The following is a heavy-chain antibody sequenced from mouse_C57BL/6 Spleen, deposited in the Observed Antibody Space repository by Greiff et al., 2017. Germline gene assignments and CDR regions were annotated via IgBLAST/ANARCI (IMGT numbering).Heavy chain of an antibody. J-gene: IGHJ3*01. CDR2: IYPGDGDT. CDR1: GYAFSSYW. CDR3: ANWDWFAY. V-gene: IGHV1-80*01. Sequence: LQESGAELVKPGASVKISCKASGYAFSSYWMNWVKQRPGKGLEWIGQIYPGDGDTNYNGKFKGEATLTADKSSSTAYMQLSSLTSEDSAVYFCANWDWFAYWGQGTLVTVSA. D-gene: IGHD4-1*01.